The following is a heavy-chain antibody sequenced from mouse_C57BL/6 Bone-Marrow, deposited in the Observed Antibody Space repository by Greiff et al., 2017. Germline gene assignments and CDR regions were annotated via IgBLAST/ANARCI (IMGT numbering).Heavy chain of an antibody. CDR3: ARPSIYYFMDY. V-gene: IGHV1-81*01. D-gene: IGHD1-1*01. CDR1: GYTFTSSG. J-gene: IGHJ4*01. CDR2: FYPRSGNT. Sequence: QVQLQQSGAELARPGASVKLSCKASGYTFTSSGISWVKQRTGPGLEWIGAFYPRSGNTYYNEKFKGKATLTADKASSTAYMELRRQTSEDSAVYFCARPSIYYFMDYWGQGTSVTVSS.